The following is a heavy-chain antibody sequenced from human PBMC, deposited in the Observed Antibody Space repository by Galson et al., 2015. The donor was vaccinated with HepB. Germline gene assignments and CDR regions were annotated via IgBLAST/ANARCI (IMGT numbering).Heavy chain of an antibody. J-gene: IGHJ4*02. D-gene: IGHD4-11*01. CDR1: GYTFTSYD. CDR2: MNPNSGNT. CDR3: ARVGEDDYPFDY. V-gene: IGHV1-18*01. Sequence: SVKVSCKASGYTFTSYDINWVRQATGQGLEWMGWMNPNSGNTNYAQKLQGRVTMTTDTSTSTAYMELRSLRSDDTAVYYCARVGEDDYPFDYWGQGTLVTVSS.